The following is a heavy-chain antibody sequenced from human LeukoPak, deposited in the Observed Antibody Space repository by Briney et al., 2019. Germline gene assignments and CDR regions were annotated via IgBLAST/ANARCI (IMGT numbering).Heavy chain of an antibody. V-gene: IGHV1-18*01. J-gene: IGHJ4*02. CDR2: ISAYNGNT. D-gene: IGHD6-13*01. Sequence: ASVKVSCKASGYTFTSYGISWVRQAPGQGLEWMGWISAYNGNTNYAQKLQGRVTMTTDTSTSTAYMELRSLRSDDTAVYYCARDPPCYSSSWYNAQVGLFDYWGQGTLVTVSS. CDR3: ARDPPCYSSSWYNAQVGLFDY. CDR1: GYTFTSYG.